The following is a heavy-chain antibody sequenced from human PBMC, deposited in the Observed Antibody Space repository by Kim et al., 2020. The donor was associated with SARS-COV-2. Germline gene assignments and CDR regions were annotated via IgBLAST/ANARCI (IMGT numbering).Heavy chain of an antibody. Sequence: SYHSPSLKSLVTISVETSKNQFSLKLSSVTAADTAVYYCANRQQVGGVDYWGQGTLVTVSS. CDR2: S. J-gene: IGHJ4*02. D-gene: IGHD6-13*01. CDR3: ANRQQVGGVDY. V-gene: IGHV4-39*01.